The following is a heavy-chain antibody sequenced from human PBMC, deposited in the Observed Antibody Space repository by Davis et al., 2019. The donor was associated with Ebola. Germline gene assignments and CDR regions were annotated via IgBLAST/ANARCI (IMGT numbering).Heavy chain of an antibody. CDR3: ARDGGRTFDL. Sequence: GESLKISCVASGFAFRSSSMDWVRQTPGKGLEWLAYIVSTSDTIYYADSVKGRFTISRDNAKNAVYLQMNNPRDEDTGVYYCARDGGRTFDLWGQGTTVNVSS. V-gene: IGHV3-48*02. J-gene: IGHJ3*01. CDR2: IVSTSDTI. D-gene: IGHD3-16*01. CDR1: GFAFRSSS.